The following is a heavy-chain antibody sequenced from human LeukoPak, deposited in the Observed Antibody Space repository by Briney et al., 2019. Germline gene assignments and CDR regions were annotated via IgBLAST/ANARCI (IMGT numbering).Heavy chain of an antibody. V-gene: IGHV1-18*01. D-gene: IGHD1-1*01. J-gene: IGHJ4*02. CDR2: ISANNGNT. CDR1: GYIYTTYG. CDR3: ARSGPQYNWNDDY. Sequence: ASVKVSCKASGYIYTTYGISWVRQAPGQGLEWMGWISANNGNTNYAQKFQGRVTMTADPSTSTAYMELTNLRPDDTAVYYCARSGPQYNWNDDYWGQGTLVTVSS.